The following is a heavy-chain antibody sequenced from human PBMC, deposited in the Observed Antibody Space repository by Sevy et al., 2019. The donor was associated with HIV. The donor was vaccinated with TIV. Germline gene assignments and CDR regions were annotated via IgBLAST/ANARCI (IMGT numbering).Heavy chain of an antibody. CDR1: GFTFSSYA. CDR3: ARGRGYYDFWSGSIGDAFDI. Sequence: GGSLRLSCAAPGFTFSSYAMHWVRQAPGKGLEWVAVISYDGSNKYYGDSVKGRFTISRANCKNTLYMQMNSLRAEDTALYYCARGRGYYDFWSGSIGDAFDIWGQGTMVTVSS. CDR2: ISYDGSNK. V-gene: IGHV3-30*04. J-gene: IGHJ3*02. D-gene: IGHD3-3*01.